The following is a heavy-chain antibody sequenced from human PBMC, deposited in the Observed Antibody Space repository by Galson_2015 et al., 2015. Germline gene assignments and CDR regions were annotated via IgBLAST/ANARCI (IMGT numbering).Heavy chain of an antibody. V-gene: IGHV5-10-1*01. Sequence: QSGAEVKKPGESLRISCKGFGYSFPNYWINWVRQMPGKGLEWMGRIDPSDSYTNYSPSFQGHVTISTDKSISTAYLQWSSLKASDTAMYYCAKFFDGSGSYYKDSDHWGQGTLVTVSS. CDR1: GYSFPNYW. CDR3: AKFFDGSGSYYKDSDH. D-gene: IGHD3-10*01. J-gene: IGHJ4*02. CDR2: IDPSDSYT.